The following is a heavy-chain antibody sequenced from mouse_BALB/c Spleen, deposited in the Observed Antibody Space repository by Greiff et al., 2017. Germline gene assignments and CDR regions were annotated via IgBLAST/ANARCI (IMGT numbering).Heavy chain of an antibody. CDR1: GYTFTSYW. J-gene: IGHJ2*01. CDR2: IDPSDSYT. D-gene: IGHD1-1*01. Sequence: VQLQQPGAELVKPGASVKMSCKASGYTFTSYWMHWVKQRPGQGLEWIGTIDPSDSYTSYNQKFKGKATLTVDTSSSTAYMQLSSLTSEDSAVYYCTRRRWDYFDYWGQGTTLTVSS. CDR3: TRRRWDYFDY. V-gene: IGHV1S127*01.